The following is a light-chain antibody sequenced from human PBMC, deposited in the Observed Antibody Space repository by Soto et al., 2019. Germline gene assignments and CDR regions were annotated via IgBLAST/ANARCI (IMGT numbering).Light chain of an antibody. Sequence: EIVFTKSPGTLSLSPGERATLSCRASQSVSSSYLAWYQQKPGQAPRLLIYGASSRATGIPDRFSGSGSGTDFTLTISILEPEDFAVYYCQQYGSSPPWTFGQGTKVDIK. CDR3: QQYGSSPPWT. CDR2: GAS. CDR1: QSVSSSY. J-gene: IGKJ1*01. V-gene: IGKV3-20*01.